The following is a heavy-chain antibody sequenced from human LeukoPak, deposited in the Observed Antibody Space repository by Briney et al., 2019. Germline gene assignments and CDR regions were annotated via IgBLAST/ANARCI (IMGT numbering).Heavy chain of an antibody. D-gene: IGHD6-19*01. Sequence: GGSLRLSCAASGFTFDDYAMHWVRQAPGKGLEWVSLISGDGGSTYYADSVKGRFTISRDNSKNSLYLQMNSLRTEDTALYYCAKDIAGYSSGWSDGDWGQGTLVTVSS. CDR1: GFTFDDYA. CDR2: ISGDGGST. J-gene: IGHJ4*02. CDR3: AKDIAGYSSGWSDGD. V-gene: IGHV3-43*02.